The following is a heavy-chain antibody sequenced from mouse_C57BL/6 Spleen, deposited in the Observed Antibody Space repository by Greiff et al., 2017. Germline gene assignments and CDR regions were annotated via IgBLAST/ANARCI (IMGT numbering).Heavy chain of an antibody. CDR3: TRDRAITTVVEYFDV. Sequence: EVKLQESGEGLVKPGGSLKLSCAASGFTFSSYAMSWVRQTPEKRLEWVAYISSGGDYIYYADTVKGRFTISRDNARNTLYLQMSSLKSEDTAMYYCTRDRAITTVVEYFDVWGTGTTVTVSS. CDR1: GFTFSSYA. V-gene: IGHV5-9-1*02. J-gene: IGHJ1*03. CDR2: ISSGGDYI. D-gene: IGHD1-1*01.